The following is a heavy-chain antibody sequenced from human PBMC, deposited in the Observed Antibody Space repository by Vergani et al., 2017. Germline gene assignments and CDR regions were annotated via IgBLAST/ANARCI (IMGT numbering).Heavy chain of an antibody. Sequence: QVQVVQSGAEVKKSGASVKVSCKTSGYTFSNYYMHWVRQAPGQGLEWMGIINPSGGHTNYAQNFQGRVTMTRDTSTSTVNMELSSLRAEDTAIYYCARGDYGILTGYRYWGQGTLVTVSA. CDR2: INPSGGHT. CDR1: GYTFSNYY. J-gene: IGHJ4*02. CDR3: ARGDYGILTGYRY. D-gene: IGHD3-9*01. V-gene: IGHV1-46*03.